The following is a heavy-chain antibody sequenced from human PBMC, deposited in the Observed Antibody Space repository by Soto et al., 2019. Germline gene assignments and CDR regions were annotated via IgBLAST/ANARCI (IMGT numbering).Heavy chain of an antibody. CDR2: IYWASSRI. CDR3: TKDMTAGGADV. CDR1: GFRSDDYA. V-gene: IGHV3-9*02. J-gene: IGHJ6*04. D-gene: IGHD2-21*01. Sequence: EVHLVEAGGGLVQPGGSLTLSCAASGFRSDDYAMHWVRQAPGKGLEWVSGIYWASSRIGYADSVKGRFTTSRDNAKNSLYLQMNSLRVDDTALYYCTKDMTAGGADVWGKGTMVTVSS.